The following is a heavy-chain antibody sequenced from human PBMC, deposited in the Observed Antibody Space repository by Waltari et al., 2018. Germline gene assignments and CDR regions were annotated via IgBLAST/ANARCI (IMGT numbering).Heavy chain of an antibody. CDR1: GYTFTGYY. V-gene: IGHV1-2*02. D-gene: IGHD6-19*01. J-gene: IGHJ4*02. CDR3: ARDGIALAGTGSDY. Sequence: QVQLVQSGAEVKKPGASVKVSCKASGYTFTGYYMHWVRQAPGQGLEWMGWINPNSGGTNYAQKFQGSVTMTSDTPISTAYMELSRLRSDDTAVYYCARDGIALAGTGSDYWGQGTLVTVSS. CDR2: INPNSGGT.